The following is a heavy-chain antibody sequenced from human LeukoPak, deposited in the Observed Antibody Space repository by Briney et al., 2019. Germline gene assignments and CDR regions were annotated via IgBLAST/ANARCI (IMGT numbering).Heavy chain of an antibody. CDR3: ARDRPYSGSHGGDY. CDR2: ISSGSTYT. D-gene: IGHD1-26*01. V-gene: IGHV3-11*05. Sequence: LSLTCTVSGGSISSYYWTWIRQPPGKGLEWVSYISSGSTYTNYADSVKGRFTISRDNAKNSLYLQMNSLRAEDTAVYYCARDRPYSGSHGGDYWGQGTLVTVSS. CDR1: GGSISSYY. J-gene: IGHJ4*02.